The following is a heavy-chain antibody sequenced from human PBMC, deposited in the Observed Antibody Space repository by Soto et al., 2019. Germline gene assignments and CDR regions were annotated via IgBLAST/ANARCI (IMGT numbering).Heavy chain of an antibody. Sequence: QVQLVQSGAEVKKPGSSVKISCKAFGGSFSDYAISWVRQAPGQGLEWMGGIIPIFGTPNYAQKFQDRVTFTAHASTNTAYMELRRLTSEDTAVYYCARDRAPRGWSYLDLWGQGTQVTVSS. CDR3: ARDRAPRGWSYLDL. D-gene: IGHD2-15*01. V-gene: IGHV1-69*01. CDR1: GGSFSDYA. CDR2: IIPIFGTP. J-gene: IGHJ4*02.